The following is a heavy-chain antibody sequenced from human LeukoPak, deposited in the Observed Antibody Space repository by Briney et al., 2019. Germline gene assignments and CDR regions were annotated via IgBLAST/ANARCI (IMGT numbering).Heavy chain of an antibody. CDR1: GYTLTELS. CDR3: ASSYYDSSGYYLRRFDY. Sequence: ASVKVSCKVSGYTLTELSMHWVRQAPGKGLEWTGGFDPEDGETIYAQKFQGRVTMTEDTSTDTAYMELSSLRSEDTAVYYCASSYYDSSGYYLRRFDYWGQGTLVTVSS. J-gene: IGHJ4*02. D-gene: IGHD3-22*01. CDR2: FDPEDGET. V-gene: IGHV1-24*01.